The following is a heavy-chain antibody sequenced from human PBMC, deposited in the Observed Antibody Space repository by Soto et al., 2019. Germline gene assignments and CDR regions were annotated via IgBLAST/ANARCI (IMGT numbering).Heavy chain of an antibody. CDR1: GGTFSSYA. J-gene: IGHJ4*02. V-gene: IGHV1-69*13. CDR3: GSVNYYNMSGYQA. CDR2: IIPIFGTA. D-gene: IGHD3-22*01. Sequence: SVKVSCKASGGTFSSYAISWVRQAPGQGLEWMGGIIPIFGTANYAQKFQGRVTITADESTSTAYMELSSLRSEDTAVYYCGSVNYYNMSGYQAGGKGTRVTGSS.